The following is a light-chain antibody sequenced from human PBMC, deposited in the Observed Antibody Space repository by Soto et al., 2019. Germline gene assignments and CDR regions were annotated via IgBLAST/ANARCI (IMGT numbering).Light chain of an antibody. V-gene: IGLV2-14*01. Sequence: QSALTQPASVSGSPGQSITISCTGTSSDVGGYNYVSWYQQHPGKAPKLIIYEVSNRPSGVSNRFSGSKSGNTASLTISGLQAEDEADYYRNSYTSKSTGVFGTGTKLTFL. CDR1: SSDVGGYNY. J-gene: IGLJ1*01. CDR2: EVS. CDR3: NSYTSKSTGV.